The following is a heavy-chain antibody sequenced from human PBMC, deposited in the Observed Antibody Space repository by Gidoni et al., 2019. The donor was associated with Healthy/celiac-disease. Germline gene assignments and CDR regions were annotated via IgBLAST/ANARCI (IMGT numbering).Heavy chain of an antibody. Sequence: QLQLQESGPGLVKPSETLSLTCTVPGGSISSSSYYWGWIRQPPGKGLEWIGSIYYSGSTYYNPSLKSRVTISVDTSKNQFSLKLSSVTAADTAVYYCARVVEMATIMAFDIWGQGTMVTVFS. CDR1: GGSISSSSYY. D-gene: IGHD5-12*01. CDR2: IYYSGST. V-gene: IGHV4-39*01. CDR3: ARVVEMATIMAFDI. J-gene: IGHJ3*02.